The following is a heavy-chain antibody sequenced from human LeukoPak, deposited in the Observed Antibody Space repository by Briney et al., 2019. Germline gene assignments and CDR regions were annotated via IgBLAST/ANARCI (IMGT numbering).Heavy chain of an antibody. CDR1: GFTFSIYE. D-gene: IGHD1-7*01. CDR2: ISSSGTTI. J-gene: IGHJ5*02. Sequence: PGGSLRLSCAASGFTFSIYEMNWVRQAPGKGLEWVSFISSSGTTIYYADSVKGRFAISRDNAKNSLYLQMNSLRAEDTAVYYCARAPLNYAPPNWFDPWGQGTLVTVSS. V-gene: IGHV3-48*03. CDR3: ARAPLNYAPPNWFDP.